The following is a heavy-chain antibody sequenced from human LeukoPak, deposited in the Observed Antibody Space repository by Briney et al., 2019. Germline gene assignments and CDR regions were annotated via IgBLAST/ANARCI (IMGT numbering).Heavy chain of an antibody. Sequence: GGSLRLSCAASGFAVSSKYMHWVRQAPGRGLEWVSFIYAGGSTYYADSVKGRFTISRDNSKNTVYLQMNSLRAEDTAVYYCARDPGGGSGPTTGTYYFDHWGQGTLVTVSS. CDR1: GFAVSSKY. V-gene: IGHV3-66*01. D-gene: IGHD6-19*01. CDR2: IYAGGST. CDR3: ARDPGGGSGPTTGTYYFDH. J-gene: IGHJ4*02.